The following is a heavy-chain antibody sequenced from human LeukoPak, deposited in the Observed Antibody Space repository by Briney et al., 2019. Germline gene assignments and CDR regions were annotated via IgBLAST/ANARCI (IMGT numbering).Heavy chain of an antibody. J-gene: IGHJ4*02. V-gene: IGHV3-23*05. Sequence: GGSLRLSCAVSGFTFSSYAMNWVRQAPGRGLQWVSSINNSGTRTFYEDSVKGRFTISRDNSKNTLYLQMNSLRAEDTAVYYCAKVAGGYCSSTSCGIDYWGQGTLVTVSS. CDR1: GFTFSSYA. CDR3: AKVAGGYCSSTSCGIDY. CDR2: INNSGTRT. D-gene: IGHD2-2*01.